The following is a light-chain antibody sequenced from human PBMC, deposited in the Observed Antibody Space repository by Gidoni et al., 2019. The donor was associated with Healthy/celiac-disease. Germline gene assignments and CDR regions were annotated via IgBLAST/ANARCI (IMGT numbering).Light chain of an antibody. CDR2: AAS. V-gene: IGKV1-39*01. CDR3: QQSQRTPRST. Sequence: LQMTQSPSALSASVGARVTITCRASQSISSYLNSFQQNPGKAPKLLIYAASSLQSGVPSRFSSSGSGTDFTVTIRSLQPEDFATYSCQQSQRTPRSTFGQGTKLEIK. J-gene: IGKJ2*01. CDR1: QSISSY.